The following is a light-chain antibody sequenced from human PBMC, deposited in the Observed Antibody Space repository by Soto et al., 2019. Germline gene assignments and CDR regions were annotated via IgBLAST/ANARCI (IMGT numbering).Light chain of an antibody. V-gene: IGKV2-24*01. Sequence: EIVLTQTPISSAVTLGQPASFSCRSSQSLVHSDGNTYLSWLHLGPGQPPRLLIYKISERFSGVPDRFSGTAAGTDFTLHISRVEAEDLGTYYCMQSSQFPLTFGGGTKVEI. CDR3: MQSSQFPLT. J-gene: IGKJ4*01. CDR2: KIS. CDR1: QSLVHSDGNTY.